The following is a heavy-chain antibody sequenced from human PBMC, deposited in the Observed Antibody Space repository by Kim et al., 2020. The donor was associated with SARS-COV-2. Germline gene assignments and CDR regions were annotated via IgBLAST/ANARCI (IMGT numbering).Heavy chain of an antibody. Sequence: SETLSLTCAVYGGSFSGYYWSWIRQPPGKGLEWIGEINHSGSTNYNPSLKSRVTISVDTSKNQFSLKLSSVTAADTAVYYCARVRLLFPIYYYYGMDVWGQGTTVTVSS. CDR3: ARVRLLFPIYYYYGMDV. J-gene: IGHJ6*02. CDR2: INHSGST. V-gene: IGHV4-34*01. CDR1: GGSFSGYY. D-gene: IGHD3-3*01.